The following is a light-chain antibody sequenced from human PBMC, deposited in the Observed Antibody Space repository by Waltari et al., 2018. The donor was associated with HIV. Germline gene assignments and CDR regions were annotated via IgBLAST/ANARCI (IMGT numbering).Light chain of an antibody. CDR3: QQYKSYPIT. J-gene: IGKJ5*01. Sequence: DIQMTQSPSSLSASVGDRVIITCRASQGISNSLAWFQQKPGKAPASLIYGASSLQSGVPSKFNGSGSDTDFILTISSLQPEDFAIYYCQQYKSYPITFGQGTRLEI. V-gene: IGKV1-16*02. CDR2: GAS. CDR1: QGISNS.